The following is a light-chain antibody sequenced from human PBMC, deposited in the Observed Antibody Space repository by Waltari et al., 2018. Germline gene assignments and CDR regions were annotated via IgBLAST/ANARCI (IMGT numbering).Light chain of an antibody. CDR3: QVWDSSSDHP. Sequence: SYALMQPPSVSVAPGDTARITCGGNNIGRYSVHWYPQRPGQAPVLAVYYSTDRPSGILRRFTGSNSGNTATLTINRVGAGDEADYYCQVWDSSSDHPFCGGTKLTVL. V-gene: IGLV3-21*01. CDR2: YST. J-gene: IGLJ2*01. CDR1: NIGRYS.